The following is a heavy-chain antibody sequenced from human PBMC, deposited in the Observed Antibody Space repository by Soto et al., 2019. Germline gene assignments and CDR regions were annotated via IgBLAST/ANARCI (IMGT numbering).Heavy chain of an antibody. D-gene: IGHD3-3*01. CDR3: VKDLNFDFWTGYRYYAMEI. V-gene: IGHV3-23*01. Sequence: HPGGSLRLSCAAPGFTFSSYAMNWVRQAPGKGLEWVSSINGNGRKTSYADSVRGRFTISRDNSKKTLFLHVNSLRAEDTAVYYCVKDLNFDFWTGYRYYAMEIWGQGTTVTVSS. CDR1: GFTFSSYA. J-gene: IGHJ6*02. CDR2: INGNGRKT.